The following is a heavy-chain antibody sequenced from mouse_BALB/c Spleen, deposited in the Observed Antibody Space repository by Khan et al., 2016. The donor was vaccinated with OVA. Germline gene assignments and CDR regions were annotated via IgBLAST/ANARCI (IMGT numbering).Heavy chain of an antibody. Sequence: IQLVQSGPELVKPGASVKMSCKASGYTFTSYVIHWVKQKPGQGLEWIGYIYPYNDDTKYIEKFTGKATLTSDKSSSTDYMELSSLTSEDSAVYYCATQGSTYTWFTYWGQGTLVSVSA. J-gene: IGHJ3*01. CDR2: IYPYNDDT. CDR1: GYTFTSYV. D-gene: IGHD1-1*01. V-gene: IGHV1S136*01. CDR3: ATQGSTYTWFTY.